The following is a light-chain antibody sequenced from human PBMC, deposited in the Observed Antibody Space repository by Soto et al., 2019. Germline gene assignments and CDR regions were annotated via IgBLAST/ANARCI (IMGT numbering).Light chain of an antibody. J-gene: IGKJ3*01. CDR1: QSISSY. V-gene: IGKV1-39*01. Sequence: DLQMTQSPSSLSASVGDRVTITCRASQSISSYLNWYQQKPGKAPKLLIYAASSLQSGVPSRISGSGSGTDFTLTISSLQPEDFATYYCQQSYSTPLFTFGPGTKVDIK. CDR3: QQSYSTPLFT. CDR2: AAS.